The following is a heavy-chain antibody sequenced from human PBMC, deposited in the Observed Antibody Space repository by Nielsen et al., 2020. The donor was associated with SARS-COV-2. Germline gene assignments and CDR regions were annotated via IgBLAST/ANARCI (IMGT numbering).Heavy chain of an antibody. D-gene: IGHD1-26*01. Sequence: GESLKISCAASGFTVSSNYMSWVRQAPGKGLEWVSVIYSGGSTYYADSVKGRFTIPRDNSKNTLYLQMNSLRAEDTAVYYCARDVRENVWGQGTTVTVSS. CDR1: GFTVSSNY. V-gene: IGHV3-66*01. CDR2: IYSGGST. CDR3: ARDVRENV. J-gene: IGHJ6*02.